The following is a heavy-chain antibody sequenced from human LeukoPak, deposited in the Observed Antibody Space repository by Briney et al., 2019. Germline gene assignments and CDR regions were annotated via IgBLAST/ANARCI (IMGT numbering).Heavy chain of an antibody. D-gene: IGHD3-10*01. V-gene: IGHV4-39*07. CDR1: GGSISSSSYY. Sequence: SETLSLTCTVSGGSISSSSYYWGWIRQPPGKGLEWIGSIYYSGSTYYNPSLKSRVTISVDTSKNQFSLKLSSVTAADTAVYYCAREPHTMVRGTTIWGQGTMVTVSS. CDR2: IYYSGST. J-gene: IGHJ3*02. CDR3: AREPHTMVRGTTI.